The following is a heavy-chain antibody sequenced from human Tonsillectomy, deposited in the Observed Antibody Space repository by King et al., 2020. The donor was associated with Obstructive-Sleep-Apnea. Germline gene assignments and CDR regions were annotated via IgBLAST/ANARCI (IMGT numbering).Heavy chain of an antibody. CDR1: GFTFSSYA. J-gene: IGHJ5*02. V-gene: IGHV3-23*04. Sequence: VQLVESGGGLVQPGGSLRLSCAASGFTFSSYAMSWVRQAPGKGLEWVSTISSSGCSTYYADSVKGRFTIPRDTSKNTLSLEVNSLRAEDTAIYYCAKDGNYGSGSLRANNWFDPWGQGTLVTVSS. CDR3: AKDGNYGSGSLRANNWFDP. CDR2: ISSSGCST. D-gene: IGHD3-10*01.